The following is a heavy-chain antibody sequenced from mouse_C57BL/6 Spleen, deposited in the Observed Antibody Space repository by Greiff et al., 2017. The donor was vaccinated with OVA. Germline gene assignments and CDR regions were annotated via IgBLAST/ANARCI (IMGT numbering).Heavy chain of an antibody. CDR3: ARDQDDGYYDFDY. J-gene: IGHJ2*01. Sequence: EVKLVESGPGLVKPSQSLSLTCSVTGYSITSGYYWNWIRQFPGNKLEWMGYISYDGSNNYNPSLKNRISITRDTSKNQFCLKLNSVTTEDTATYDCARDQDDGYYDFDYWGQGTTLTVSS. V-gene: IGHV3-6*01. CDR2: ISYDGSN. D-gene: IGHD2-3*01. CDR1: GYSITSGYY.